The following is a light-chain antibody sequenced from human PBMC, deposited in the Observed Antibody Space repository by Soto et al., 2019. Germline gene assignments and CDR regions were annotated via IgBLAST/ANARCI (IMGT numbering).Light chain of an antibody. V-gene: IGLV2-14*01. CDR1: SSDVGVYNY. CDR3: SSYTSSSSYV. Sequence: QSVLTQPASVSWSPGQSITISCTGTSSDVGVYNYVSWYQQHPGKAPKLMIYDVSNRPSGVSNRFPRSKSGNTASLTISGLPAEDEADYYCSSYTSSSSYVFGTGTKVTVL. CDR2: DVS. J-gene: IGLJ1*01.